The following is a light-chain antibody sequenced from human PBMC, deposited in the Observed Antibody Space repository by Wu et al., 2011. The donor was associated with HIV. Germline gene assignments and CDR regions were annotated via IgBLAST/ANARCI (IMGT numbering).Light chain of an antibody. CDR2: GAS. CDR1: QNVKNRY. J-gene: IGKJ5*01. Sequence: EIALRQSPGTLSLSPGQRAILSCRASQNVKNRYVAWYQQKPGQAPRLLIFGASSRATGIPDRFSGFGAGTDFSLIISTLEPEDFAMYFCQQYGSSPITFAKGHDWRIN. V-gene: IGKV3-20*01. CDR3: QQYGSSPIT.